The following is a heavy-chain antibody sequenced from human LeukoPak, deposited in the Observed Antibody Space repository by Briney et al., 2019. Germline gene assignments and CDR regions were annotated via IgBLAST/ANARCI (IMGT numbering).Heavy chain of an antibody. CDR3: ARPSRAVVVTTDAFDI. J-gene: IGHJ3*02. V-gene: IGHV1-8*01. Sequence: ASVKVSCKASGYTFTSYDINWVRQATGQGLEWMGWMNPNSGNTGYAQKFQGRVTMTRNTSISTAYMELSSLRSEDTAVYYCARPSRAVVVTTDAFDIWGQGTMVTVSS. CDR2: MNPNSGNT. D-gene: IGHD3-22*01. CDR1: GYTFTSYD.